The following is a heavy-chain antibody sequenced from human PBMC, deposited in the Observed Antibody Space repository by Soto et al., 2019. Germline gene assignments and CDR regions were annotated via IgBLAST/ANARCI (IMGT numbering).Heavy chain of an antibody. CDR3: AKAPIGGVGYYYYYYLDV. CDR2: ISGSGGST. CDR1: GFTFSSYA. D-gene: IGHD1-26*01. V-gene: IGHV3-23*01. Sequence: QPGGSLRLSCAASGFTFSSYAMSWVRQAPGKGLEWVSAISGSGGSTYYADSVKGRFTISRDNSKNTLYLQMNSLRAEDTAVYYCAKAPIGGVGYYYYYYLDVWGKGTTVSVSS. J-gene: IGHJ6*03.